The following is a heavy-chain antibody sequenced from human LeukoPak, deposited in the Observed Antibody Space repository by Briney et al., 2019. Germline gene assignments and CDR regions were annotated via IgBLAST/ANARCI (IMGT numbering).Heavy chain of an antibody. D-gene: IGHD3-10*01. CDR1: GGTFSTYA. Sequence: AASVKVSCKASGGTFSTYAISWVRQAPGQWLEWMGGIIPIYRTPNFAQKFQGRVTITADESTSTAYMELSSLRSEDTAVYYCARTPYYYGSGSLPTCWGQGTLVTVSS. J-gene: IGHJ4*02. CDR2: IIPIYRTP. CDR3: ARTPYYYGSGSLPTC. V-gene: IGHV1-69*13.